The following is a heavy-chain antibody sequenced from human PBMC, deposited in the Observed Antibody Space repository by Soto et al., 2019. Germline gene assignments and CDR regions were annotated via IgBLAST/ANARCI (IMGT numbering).Heavy chain of an antibody. CDR3: ARGTSWQLPFDY. CDR2: ISYSGST. V-gene: IGHV4-59*01. J-gene: IGHJ4*02. CDR1: SDSISSYY. D-gene: IGHD6-13*01. Sequence: KRSETLSLTCTVSSDSISSYYCIFIRQPPGKRLEWIGYISYSGSTDYNPSLKSRVTISGDTSKNQFSLKVSSVTAADTAVYYCARGTSWQLPFDYWGQGTLVTVSS.